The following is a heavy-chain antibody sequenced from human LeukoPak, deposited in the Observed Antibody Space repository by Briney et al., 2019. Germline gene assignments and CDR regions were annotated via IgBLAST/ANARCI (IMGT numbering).Heavy chain of an antibody. D-gene: IGHD3-16*02. CDR3: ARSIMITFGGVIVTQEGFDY. Sequence: SETLSLTCTVSGGSISSSSYYWGWIRQPPGKGLEWIGSIYYSGSTYYNPSLKSRVTISVDTSKNQFSLKLSSVTAGDAAVYYCARSIMITFGGVIVTQEGFDYWGQGTLVTVS. V-gene: IGHV4-39*01. J-gene: IGHJ4*02. CDR1: GGSISSSSYY. CDR2: IYYSGST.